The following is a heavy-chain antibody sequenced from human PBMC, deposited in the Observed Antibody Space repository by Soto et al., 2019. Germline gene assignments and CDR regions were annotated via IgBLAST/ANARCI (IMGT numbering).Heavy chain of an antibody. Sequence: GGSLRLSCEASGFTFSDYYMTWIRQAPGKGLEWVSYISSSGSTIFYGDSVKGRITMSRDNAKKSLYLQMISLRAEDTAVYYCARVFKSGGSLDYWGQGTLVTVSS. D-gene: IGHD2-15*01. CDR3: ARVFKSGGSLDY. CDR1: GFTFSDYY. V-gene: IGHV3-11*01. CDR2: ISSSGSTI. J-gene: IGHJ4*02.